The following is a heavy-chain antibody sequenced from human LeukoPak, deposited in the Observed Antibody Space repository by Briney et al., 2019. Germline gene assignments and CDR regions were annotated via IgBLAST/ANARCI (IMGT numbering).Heavy chain of an antibody. CDR3: VRDLTIVGVAQVHQ. V-gene: IGHV3-48*01. CDR1: GFTFSIYT. Sequence: GGSLRLSCAAPGFTFSIYTMNWVRQAPGKGLEWISYISTNSGTIWYADSVKGRFTISRDNAKNSLYLQMSSLRAEDTAVYYCVRDLTIVGVAQVHQWGQGTLVTVSS. D-gene: IGHD1-26*01. CDR2: ISTNSGTI. J-gene: IGHJ4*02.